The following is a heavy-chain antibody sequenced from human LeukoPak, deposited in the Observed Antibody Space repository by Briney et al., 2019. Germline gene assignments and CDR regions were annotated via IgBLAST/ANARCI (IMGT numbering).Heavy chain of an antibody. J-gene: IGHJ4*02. D-gene: IGHD3-10*01. Sequence: GGSLRLSCAASGFSVSTSYINWVRQAPGKGLEWVALIWYDRSSKYYANSVKGRFTISRDNAKKTLYLQMDSLRDEDTAVYYCARSDYGTGRYAFYFDYWGQGTQVTVSS. V-gene: IGHV3-33*08. CDR3: ARSDYGTGRYAFYFDY. CDR2: IWYDRSSK. CDR1: GFSVSTSY.